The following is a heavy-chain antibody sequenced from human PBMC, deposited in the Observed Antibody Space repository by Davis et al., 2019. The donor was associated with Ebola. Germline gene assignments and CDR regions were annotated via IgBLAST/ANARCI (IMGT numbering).Heavy chain of an antibody. V-gene: IGHV3-53*01. CDR2: IYTTGRS. J-gene: IGHJ5*02. CDR1: GFTVSSNY. CDR3: ARKGDGWSFDP. Sequence: GGSLRLSCAASGFTVSSNYMSWVRQAPGKGLEWVSVIYTTGRSYYADSVKGRFIISRDSSKNTLFLQMNSLRAEDTAVYYCARKGDGWSFDPWGQGTLVTVSS. D-gene: IGHD2-15*01.